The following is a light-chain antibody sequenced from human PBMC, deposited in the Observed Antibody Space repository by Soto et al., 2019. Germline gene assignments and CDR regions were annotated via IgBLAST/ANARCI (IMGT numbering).Light chain of an antibody. CDR2: AAS. CDR3: QQYNSYSPT. J-gene: IGKJ1*01. CDR1: QGISSY. Sequence: IHLTHSPSFLSASVLYRVTITFLASQGISSYLAWYQQKPGKAPKLLIYAASTLQSGVPSRFSGSGSGTEFTLTISSLQPEDFATYYCQQYNSYSPTFGQGTKVDIK. V-gene: IGKV1-9*01.